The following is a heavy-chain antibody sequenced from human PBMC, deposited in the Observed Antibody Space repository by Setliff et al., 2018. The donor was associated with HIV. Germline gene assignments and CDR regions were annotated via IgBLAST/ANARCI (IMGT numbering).Heavy chain of an antibody. D-gene: IGHD3-22*01. CDR2: ISAYDDST. CDR3: ARDFSTYYSIDS. CDR1: GFSFRNYA. Sequence: PGGSLRLSCAASGFSFRNYAMSWVRQAPGKGPEWVSGISAYDDSTYYADSVKGRFTVSTDNPKDTLFLQMHSLRAEDTARYYCARDFSTYYSIDSWGQGTLVTVSS. V-gene: IGHV3-23*01. J-gene: IGHJ4*02.